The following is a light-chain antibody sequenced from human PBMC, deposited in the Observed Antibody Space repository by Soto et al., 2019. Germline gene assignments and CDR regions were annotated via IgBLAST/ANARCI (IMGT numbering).Light chain of an antibody. CDR3: QHDDNLPPIT. J-gene: IGKJ5*01. CDR1: QDIRNH. Sequence: DIQMTQSPSSLSASVGDRVTITCQASQDIRNHLNWYQQKPGKAPKLLIYDAPNFETGVPPRFRGRGPGTDFSSTICSLQPVAMATYYYQHDDNLPPITCGQGTRLEI. CDR2: DAP. V-gene: IGKV1-33*01.